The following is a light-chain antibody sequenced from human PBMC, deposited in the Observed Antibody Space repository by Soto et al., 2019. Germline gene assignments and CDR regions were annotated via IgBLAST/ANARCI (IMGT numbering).Light chain of an antibody. CDR2: DAS. CDR3: QQYNSHPEA. J-gene: IGKJ1*01. Sequence: DIQMTQSPSTLSASVGDRVTITCRASQSISSWLAWYQQKPGKAPKLLIYDASSLESGVLSRFSGSGSGTEFTLTISSLQPDDFATYYCQQYNSHPEAFGQGTKVEIK. V-gene: IGKV1-5*01. CDR1: QSISSW.